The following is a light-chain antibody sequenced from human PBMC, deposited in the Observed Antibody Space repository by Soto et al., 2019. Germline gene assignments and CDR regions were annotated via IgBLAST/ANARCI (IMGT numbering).Light chain of an antibody. CDR2: KAS. J-gene: IGKJ1*01. V-gene: IGKV1-5*03. CDR3: QQYKSYPWT. CDR1: QSITDW. Sequence: DIQMTQSPSTLSASVGDRVTITCRASQSITDWLAWYQHKPGRAPRLLIYKASSLESGVSSRFSGSKSGTEFTLTISSLEADDFATYYCQQYKSYPWTFGQGTKV.